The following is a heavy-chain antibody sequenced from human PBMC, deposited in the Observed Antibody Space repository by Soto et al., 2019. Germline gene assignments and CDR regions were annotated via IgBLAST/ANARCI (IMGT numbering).Heavy chain of an antibody. J-gene: IGHJ5*02. CDR1: GFTFDDYA. V-gene: IGHV3-9*01. D-gene: IGHD4-17*01. Sequence: DVQLVESGGGLVQPGRSLRLSCAASGFTFDDYAMHWVRQAPGKGLEGVSGISWNSGSIGYADSVKGRFTISRDNAKNSLYLQMNSLRAEDTALYYGAKGPYGDYDPNWFDPWGQGTLVTVCS. CDR2: ISWNSGSI. CDR3: AKGPYGDYDPNWFDP.